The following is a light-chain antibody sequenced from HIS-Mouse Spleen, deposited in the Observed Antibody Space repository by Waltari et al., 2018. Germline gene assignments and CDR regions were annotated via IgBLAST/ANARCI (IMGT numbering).Light chain of an antibody. CDR3: QQYGSSPFT. J-gene: IGKJ3*01. CDR2: GGS. CDR1: QSVSSSY. V-gene: IGKV3-20*01. Sequence: EIVLTQSPGTLSLSPGERATLSCRASQSVSSSYLAWYQQKPGQAPRLPIYGGSSRATGIPDRFSGSGSGTDFTLTISRLEPEDFAVYYCQQYGSSPFTFGPGTKVDIK.